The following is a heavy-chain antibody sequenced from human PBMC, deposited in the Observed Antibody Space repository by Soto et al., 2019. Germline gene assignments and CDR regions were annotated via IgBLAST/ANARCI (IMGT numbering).Heavy chain of an antibody. Sequence: GGSLRLSCAASGFTFDDYAMHWVRQAPGKGLEWVSGISWNSGSIGYADSVKGRFTISRDNAKNSLYLQMDHLRVEDTGVYHCARTDCSSSDCPRDLVGAVTMDYWGQGTPVTVSS. CDR2: ISWNSGSI. D-gene: IGHD2-2*01. V-gene: IGHV3-9*01. J-gene: IGHJ4*02. CDR3: ARTDCSSSDCPRDLVGAVTMDY. CDR1: GFTFDDYA.